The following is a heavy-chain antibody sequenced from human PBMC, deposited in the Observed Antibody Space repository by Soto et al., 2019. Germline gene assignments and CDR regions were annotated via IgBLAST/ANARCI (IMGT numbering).Heavy chain of an antibody. Sequence: LRLSCAASGFTFSSYWMHWVRQAPGKGLVWVSRINSDGSSTSYADSVKGRFTISRDNAKNTLYLQMNSLRAEDTAVYYCARVRTIWSGYSYGMDVWGQGTTVTVSS. J-gene: IGHJ6*02. CDR2: INSDGSST. D-gene: IGHD3-3*01. CDR1: GFTFSSYW. V-gene: IGHV3-74*01. CDR3: ARVRTIWSGYSYGMDV.